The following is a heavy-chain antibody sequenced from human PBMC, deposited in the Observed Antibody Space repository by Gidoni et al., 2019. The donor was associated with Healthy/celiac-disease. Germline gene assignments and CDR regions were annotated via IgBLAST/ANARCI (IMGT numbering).Heavy chain of an antibody. CDR1: GGSVSSGSYY. J-gene: IGHJ4*02. CDR3: ARDPGGGGIY. Sequence: QVQLQESGPGLVKPSETLSLTCTVPGGSVSSGSYYWSWIRQPPGKGLEWIGYIYYSGSTNYNPSLKSRVTISVDTSKNQFSLKLSSVTAADTAVYYCARDPGGGGIYWGQGTLVTVSS. V-gene: IGHV4-61*01. CDR2: IYYSGST. D-gene: IGHD2-15*01.